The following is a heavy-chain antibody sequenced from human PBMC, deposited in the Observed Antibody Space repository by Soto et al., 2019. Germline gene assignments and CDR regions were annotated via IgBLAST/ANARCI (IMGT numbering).Heavy chain of an antibody. D-gene: IGHD3-9*01. J-gene: IGHJ2*01. Sequence: QVQLQQWGAGPLRPLETLSLTCGVSGGSFSGYYWAWISQSPGKGLEWIGEINDRASINYNPSLKSRVSISVDTSKNHYSLNLRSVTAADTAVYYCARESHDILTGPPWVWYFDLWGRGTLVTV. CDR1: GGSFSGYY. CDR2: INDRASI. V-gene: IGHV4-34*01. CDR3: ARESHDILTGPPWVWYFDL.